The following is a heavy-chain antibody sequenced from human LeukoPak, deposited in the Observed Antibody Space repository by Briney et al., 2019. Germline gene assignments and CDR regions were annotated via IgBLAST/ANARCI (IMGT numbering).Heavy chain of an antibody. CDR2: ISGGGENT. Sequence: PGGSLRLSCGASGFTFTSYAMSWLRQAPGKCLEWVSAISGGGENTYYGDSVKGRFTISRDNSKNTLYLQMNSLRAEDTATYYCAKPRAMTTGVGRYFDLWGRGTLVTVSS. CDR3: AKPRAMTTGVGRYFDL. D-gene: IGHD1-1*01. CDR1: GFTFTSYA. J-gene: IGHJ2*01. V-gene: IGHV3-23*01.